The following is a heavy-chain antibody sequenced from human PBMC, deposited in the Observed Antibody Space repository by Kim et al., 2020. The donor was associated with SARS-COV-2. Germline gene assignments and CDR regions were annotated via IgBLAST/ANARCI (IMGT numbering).Heavy chain of an antibody. D-gene: IGHD4-17*01. Sequence: GGSLRLSCAASGFTVSSNYMSWVRQAPGKGLEWVSVIYSGGSTYYADSVKGRFTISRHNSKNTLYLQMNSLRAEDTAVYYCARGTNYQYYGGNPFDYWGQGTLVTVSS. CDR2: IYSGGST. J-gene: IGHJ4*02. V-gene: IGHV3-53*04. CDR1: GFTVSSNY. CDR3: ARGTNYQYYGGNPFDY.